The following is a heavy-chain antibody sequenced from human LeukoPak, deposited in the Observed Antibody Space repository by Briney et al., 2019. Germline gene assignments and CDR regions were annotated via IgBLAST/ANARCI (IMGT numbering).Heavy chain of an antibody. CDR3: TSPYYYGSGSYL. Sequence: PGGSLRLSCAASGFTFSNAWMSWVRQAPGKGLEWVGRIKSKTDGGTTDYAAPVKGRFTISRGDSKNTLYLRMNSLKTEDTAVYYCTSPYYYGSGSYLWGQGTLVTVSS. D-gene: IGHD3-10*01. CDR1: GFTFSNAW. CDR2: IKSKTDGGTT. J-gene: IGHJ4*02. V-gene: IGHV3-15*01.